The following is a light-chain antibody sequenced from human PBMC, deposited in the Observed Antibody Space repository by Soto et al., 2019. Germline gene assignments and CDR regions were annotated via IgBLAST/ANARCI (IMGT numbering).Light chain of an antibody. CDR2: EVN. V-gene: IGLV2-14*01. Sequence: QSALTQPASVSGSPGQSITISCTGTNRDVGGYNFVSWFQQHPGKAPKLMIFEVNNRPSGVSNRFSGSKSGYTASLTISRLQAEDEADYYCGSHTSSTTRPFVFGTGTKVTVL. CDR1: NRDVGGYNF. CDR3: GSHTSSTTRPFV. J-gene: IGLJ1*01.